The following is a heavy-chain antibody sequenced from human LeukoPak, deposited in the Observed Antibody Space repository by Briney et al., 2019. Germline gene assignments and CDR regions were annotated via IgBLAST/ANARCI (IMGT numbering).Heavy chain of an antibody. J-gene: IGHJ4*02. Sequence: PSDTLSLTCIVSGDSVSSGFYWGWIRQPPGKGLEWIGSVYHTGNTYYNASLKSRVTISIDTSKNQISLRLTSVTATDTAMYYCARQTGSGLFTLPGGQGTLVTVSS. CDR3: ARQTGSGLFTLP. D-gene: IGHD3/OR15-3a*01. CDR1: GDSVSSGFY. V-gene: IGHV4-38-2*02. CDR2: VYHTGNT.